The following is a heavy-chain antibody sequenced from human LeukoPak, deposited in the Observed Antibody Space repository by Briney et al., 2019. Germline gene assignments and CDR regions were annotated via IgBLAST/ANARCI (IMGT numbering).Heavy chain of an antibody. CDR3: ARFGPRSSWYDY. CDR1: GGTFSNYA. V-gene: IGHV1-69*06. J-gene: IGHJ4*02. CDR2: IIPIFGTA. D-gene: IGHD6-13*01. Sequence: ASVKVSCKASGGTFSNYAISWVRQAPGQGLEWMGGIIPIFGTANYAQKFQGRVTITADKSTSTAYMELSSLRSEDTAVYYCARFGPRSSWYDYWGQGTLVTVSS.